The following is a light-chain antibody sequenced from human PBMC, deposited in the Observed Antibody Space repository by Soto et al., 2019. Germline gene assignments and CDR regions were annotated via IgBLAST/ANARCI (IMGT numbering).Light chain of an antibody. CDR2: GES. J-gene: IGKJ5*01. CDR1: QDVGKW. V-gene: IGKV1-12*01. Sequence: DIPMTQSTPSVSASVGDRVTISCRASQDVGKWLAWYQQKPVKAPTLLINGESSLQSGVPPRYSGNGYGTDFTVTIFSLQPEDFATYYCQQANSCPITFGQGTRLEIK. CDR3: QQANSCPIT.